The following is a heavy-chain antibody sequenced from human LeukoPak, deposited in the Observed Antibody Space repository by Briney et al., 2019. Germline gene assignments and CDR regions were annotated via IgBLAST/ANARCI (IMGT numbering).Heavy chain of an antibody. CDR1: GGTFSSYA. Sequence: GASVKVSCKASGGTFSSYAISWVRQAPGQGLERMGGVIPIFGTANYAQKFQGRVTITTDESTSTAYMELSSLRSEDTAVYYCAREGTYYDFWSGYYTEGDWFDPWGQGTLVTVSS. D-gene: IGHD3-3*01. J-gene: IGHJ5*02. CDR3: AREGTYYDFWSGYYTEGDWFDP. CDR2: VIPIFGTA. V-gene: IGHV1-69*05.